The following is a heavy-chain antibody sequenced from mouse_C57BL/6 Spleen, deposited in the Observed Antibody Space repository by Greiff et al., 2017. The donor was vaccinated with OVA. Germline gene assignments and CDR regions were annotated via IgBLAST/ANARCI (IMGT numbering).Heavy chain of an antibody. D-gene: IGHD2-4*01. J-gene: IGHJ3*01. V-gene: IGHV5-9*01. CDR2: ISGGGGNT. CDR1: GFTFSSYT. CDR3: ARHEDYDGFAY. Sequence: EVHLVESGGGLVKPGGSLKLSCAASGFTFSSYTMSWVRQTPEKRLEWVATISGGGGNTYYPDSVKGRFTISRDNAKNTLYLQMSSLRSEDTALYYCARHEDYDGFAYWGQGTLVTVSA.